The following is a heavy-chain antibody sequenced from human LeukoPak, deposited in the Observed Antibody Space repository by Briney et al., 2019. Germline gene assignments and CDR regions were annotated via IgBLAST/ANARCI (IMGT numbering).Heavy chain of an antibody. V-gene: IGHV4-4*07. Sequence: SETLSLTCTVSGGSISDYFWSWIRQPAGKGLEWIGRIYPSGNTNYNPSLKSRVTMSVDTSKNQFSLKLSSVTAADTAVYYCARDLVAATGRNWFDPWGQGTLVTVSS. J-gene: IGHJ5*02. CDR3: ARDLVAATGRNWFDP. CDR2: IYPSGNT. D-gene: IGHD2-15*01. CDR1: GGSISDYF.